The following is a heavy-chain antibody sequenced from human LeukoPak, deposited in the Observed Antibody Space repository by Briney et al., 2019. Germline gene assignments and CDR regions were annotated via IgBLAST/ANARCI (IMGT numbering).Heavy chain of an antibody. CDR3: ARKELEGSWFDP. J-gene: IGHJ5*02. D-gene: IGHD3-3*01. CDR1: GFTLSPYA. CDR2: ISDSGHTK. V-gene: IGHV3-48*02. Sequence: TGGSLRLSCAASGFTLSPYAMNWVRQAPRKGLEWIAFISDSGHTKSNVDSVKGRFTISRDNAKNSVFLQMNSLRDEDTAVYYCARKELEGSWFDPWGQGTLVTVTS.